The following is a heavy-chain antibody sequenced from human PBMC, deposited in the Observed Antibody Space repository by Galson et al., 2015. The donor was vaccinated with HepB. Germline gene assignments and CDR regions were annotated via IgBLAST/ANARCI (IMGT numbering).Heavy chain of an antibody. CDR1: GGSFSGYY. V-gene: IGHV4-34*01. D-gene: IGHD6-6*01. Sequence: ETLSLTCAVYGGSFSGYYWSWIRQPPGKGLEGIGEINHSGSTNYNPSLKSRVTISVDTSKNQFSLKLSSVTAADTAVYYCARDGAGSIAARPFPSYFDYWGQGTLVTVSS. J-gene: IGHJ4*02. CDR3: ARDGAGSIAARPFPSYFDY. CDR2: INHSGST.